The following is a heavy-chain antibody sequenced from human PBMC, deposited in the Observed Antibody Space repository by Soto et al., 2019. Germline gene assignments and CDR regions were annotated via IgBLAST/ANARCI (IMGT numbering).Heavy chain of an antibody. V-gene: IGHV1-18*01. CDR2: ISGYNGNT. CDR1: GYTFTSYY. Sequence: ASVKVSCKASGYTFTSYYISWVRQAPGQGLEWMGWISGYNGNTNYAQKLQGRVTMTTDTSTSTAYMELRSLRSDDTAMYYCARQRGLARGHSYGYFDEWGQGTLVTVSS. CDR3: ARQRGLARGHSYGYFDE. J-gene: IGHJ4*02. D-gene: IGHD5-18*01.